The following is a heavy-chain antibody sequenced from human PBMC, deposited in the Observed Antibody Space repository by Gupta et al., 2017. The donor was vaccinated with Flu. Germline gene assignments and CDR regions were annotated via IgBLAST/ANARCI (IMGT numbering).Heavy chain of an antibody. CDR2: IKSKTDGGTT. V-gene: IGHV3-15*01. CDR1: GFTFSNAW. J-gene: IGHJ6*02. Sequence: EVQLVESGGGLVKPGGSLRLSCAASGFTFSNAWMSWVRQAPGKGLEWVGRIKSKTDGGTTDYAAPVKGRFTISRDDSKNTLYLQMNSLKTEDTAVYYCTTDPPLYDILTGPVYYYYGMDVWGQGTTVTVSS. D-gene: IGHD3-9*01. CDR3: TTDPPLYDILTGPVYYYYGMDV.